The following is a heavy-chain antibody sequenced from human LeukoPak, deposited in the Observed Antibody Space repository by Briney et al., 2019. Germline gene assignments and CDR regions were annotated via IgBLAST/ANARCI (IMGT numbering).Heavy chain of an antibody. D-gene: IGHD1-26*01. CDR3: AGEDRWEGREPDAFDI. CDR2: IIPIFGTA. V-gene: IGHV1-69*01. J-gene: IGHJ3*02. Sequence: SVKVSCKASGGTFSSYAISWVRQAPGQGLEWMGGIIPIFGTANYAQKFQGRVTITADESTSTAYMELSSLRSEDTAVYYCAGEDRWEGREPDAFDIWGQGTMVTVSS. CDR1: GGTFSSYA.